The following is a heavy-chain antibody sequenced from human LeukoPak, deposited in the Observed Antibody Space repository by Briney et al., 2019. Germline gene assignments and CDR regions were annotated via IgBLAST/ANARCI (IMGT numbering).Heavy chain of an antibody. J-gene: IGHJ4*02. CDR2: FSGTSDNT. CDR3: AKRGNSGSHYYFDC. CDR1: GFTFSSYA. Sequence: QPGGSLRLSCAASGFTFSSYAMSWVRQAPGKGLEWVATFSGTSDNTYYPGSVKGRFTISRDQSKNTLYLEMNSLRAEDTAVYYCAKRGNSGSHYYFDCWGQGTLVTVSS. D-gene: IGHD1-26*01. V-gene: IGHV3-23*01.